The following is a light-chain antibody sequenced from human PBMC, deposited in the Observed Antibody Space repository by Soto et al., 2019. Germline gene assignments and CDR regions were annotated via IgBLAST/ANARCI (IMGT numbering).Light chain of an antibody. CDR2: GTS. V-gene: IGKV3D-15*01. Sequence: EIVMTQSPATLSVSPGESATLSCRASQSVNSNLAWYQQKPGQAPRLRIYGTSTRATGIPARFSGSGSGTEFTLTISSLQSEDFAMYYCQQYNNWPPCTFGQGTKVDIK. CDR1: QSVNSN. CDR3: QQYNNWPPCT. J-gene: IGKJ3*01.